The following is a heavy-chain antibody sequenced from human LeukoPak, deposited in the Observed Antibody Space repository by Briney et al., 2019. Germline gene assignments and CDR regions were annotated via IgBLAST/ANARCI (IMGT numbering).Heavy chain of an antibody. Sequence: GWALRLSCPSSGFTFIDYYMSWIRQAPAKGLEGVSYISSSGTYIYYEDSVKGRFTLSSDNAKNSLYLQMNSLRAADTGVYYCARGLTGRYILTGYYNDYWGQGTLVTVSS. CDR3: ARGLTGRYILTGYYNDY. D-gene: IGHD3-9*01. CDR1: GFTFIDYY. CDR2: ISSSGTYI. V-gene: IGHV3-11*01. J-gene: IGHJ4*02.